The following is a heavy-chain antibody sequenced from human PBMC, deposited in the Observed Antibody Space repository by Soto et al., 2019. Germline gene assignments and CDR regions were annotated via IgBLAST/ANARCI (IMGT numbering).Heavy chain of an antibody. V-gene: IGHV5-51*01. Sequence: GESLKISCKGSGYSLISYCIAWVRQMPGKGLEWMGMICPGDSDARYSPSFQGQVTISVDKSTNTAYLQWPSLKSSDTAIYYCARRWDTASLPGDFWGQGTLVTVSS. J-gene: IGHJ5*01. D-gene: IGHD5-18*01. CDR2: ICPGDSDA. CDR3: ARRWDTASLPGDF. CDR1: GYSLISYC.